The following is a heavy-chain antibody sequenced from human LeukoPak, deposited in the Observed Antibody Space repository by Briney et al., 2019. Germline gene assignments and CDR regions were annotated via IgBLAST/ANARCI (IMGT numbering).Heavy chain of an antibody. J-gene: IGHJ4*02. CDR1: GFTFSSYG. CDR3: ARDYYDSSGVSTLY. Sequence: GGSLRLSCEASGFTFSSYGMHWVRQAPGKGLEWVAVISYDGSNKYYADSVKGRFTISRDNSKNTLYLQMNSLRAEDTAVYYCARDYYDSSGVSTLYWGQGTLVTVSS. D-gene: IGHD3-22*01. V-gene: IGHV3-30*03. CDR2: ISYDGSNK.